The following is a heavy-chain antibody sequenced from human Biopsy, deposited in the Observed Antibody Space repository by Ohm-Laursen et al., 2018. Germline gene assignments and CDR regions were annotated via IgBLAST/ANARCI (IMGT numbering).Heavy chain of an antibody. J-gene: IGHJ5*02. CDR1: GFSLRNYT. D-gene: IGHD1-14*01. Sequence: SLRLSCAASGFSLRNYTINWVRQAPGKGLEWVCSISRSTSHFLYAEALKGRFTSSRDNAKNSVYLQMSSLRAEDTGVYYCARGRTHLLPDHDWFDPWGQGTLVTVSS. CDR2: ISRSTSHF. CDR3: ARGRTHLLPDHDWFDP. V-gene: IGHV3-21*06.